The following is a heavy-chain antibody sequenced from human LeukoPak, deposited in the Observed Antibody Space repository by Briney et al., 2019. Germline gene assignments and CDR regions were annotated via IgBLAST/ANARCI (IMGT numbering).Heavy chain of an antibody. CDR2: IRYDGSNK. V-gene: IGHV3-30*02. D-gene: IGHD6-13*01. CDR3: ARDIRIAAAGTIFDY. CDR1: GFTFSSYG. J-gene: IGHJ4*02. Sequence: GGSLRLSCAASGFTFSSYGMHWVRQAPGKGLEWVAFIRYDGSNKYYADSVKGRFTISRGNSKNTLYLQMNSLRAEDTAVYYCARDIRIAAAGTIFDYWGQGTLVTVSS.